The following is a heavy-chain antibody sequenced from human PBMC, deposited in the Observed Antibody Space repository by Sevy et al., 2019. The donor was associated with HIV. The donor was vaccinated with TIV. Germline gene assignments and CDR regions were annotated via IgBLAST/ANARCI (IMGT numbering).Heavy chain of an antibody. Sequence: GGSLRLSCAASGFTFSSYAMSWVRQAPGKGLEWVSAISGSGGSTYYAGSVKVRFTISRDNSKNTLDLQMNSLRAEDTAVNYCAKGKYSRSWYPNDYYGMDVWGQGTTVTVSS. CDR3: AKGKYSRSWYPNDYYGMDV. J-gene: IGHJ6*02. CDR1: GFTFSSYA. CDR2: ISGSGGST. V-gene: IGHV3-23*01. D-gene: IGHD6-13*01.